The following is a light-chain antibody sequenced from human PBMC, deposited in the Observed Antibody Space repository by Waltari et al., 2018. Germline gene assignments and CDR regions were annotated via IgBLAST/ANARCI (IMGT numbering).Light chain of an antibody. Sequence: DIQMTQSPSTLSASVGDRVTITCRASQSISSWLAWYQQRPGKVPKLLIYEASTLERGVPSRFSGFGSGTQFTLAISSLQPDDFATYYCQQYNSYPWTFGQGTKVEIK. CDR3: QQYNSYPWT. J-gene: IGKJ1*01. V-gene: IGKV1-5*03. CDR1: QSISSW. CDR2: EAS.